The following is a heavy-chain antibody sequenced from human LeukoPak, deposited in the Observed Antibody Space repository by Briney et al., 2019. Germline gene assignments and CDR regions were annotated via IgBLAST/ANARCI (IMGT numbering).Heavy chain of an antibody. V-gene: IGHV4-39*01. Sequence: PSETLSLTCTVSGGSISSSSYYWGWIRQPPGKGLERIGSIYYSGSTYYNPSLKSRVTISVDTSKNQFSLKLSSLTAADTAVYYCARLLIAAANYWGQGSLVTVSS. CDR1: GGSISSSSYY. CDR2: IYYSGST. D-gene: IGHD6-13*01. J-gene: IGHJ4*02. CDR3: ARLLIAAANY.